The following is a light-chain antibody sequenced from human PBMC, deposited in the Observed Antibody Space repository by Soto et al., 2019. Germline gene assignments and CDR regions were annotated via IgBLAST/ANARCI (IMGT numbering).Light chain of an antibody. CDR2: KAS. CDR1: QTIDSW. V-gene: IGKV1-5*03. CDR3: QQYHIYSGT. J-gene: IGKJ1*01. Sequence: DIQMTQSPSTLSGSVGDRVTITCRASQTIDSWLAWYQQRPRKPPNLLIYKASTLASGVPSRFSGSGSGTEFTLTINSLQPDDFATYYCQQYHIYSGTFGQGTKVDIK.